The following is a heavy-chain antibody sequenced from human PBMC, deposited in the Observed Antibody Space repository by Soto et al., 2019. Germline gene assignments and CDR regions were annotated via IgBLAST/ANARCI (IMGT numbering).Heavy chain of an antibody. CDR1: GGSFSGYY. Sequence: QVQLQQWGAGLLKPSETLSLTCAVYGGSFSGYYWSWIRQPPGKGLEWIEEINHSGSTNYNPSLKSRVTISVDTSKNQFSLKLSSVTAADTAVYYCARSSRYYYDSSGYSRYYYYYYGMDVWGQGTTVTVSS. CDR3: ARSSRYYYDSSGYSRYYYYYYGMDV. D-gene: IGHD3-22*01. J-gene: IGHJ6*02. CDR2: INHSGST. V-gene: IGHV4-34*01.